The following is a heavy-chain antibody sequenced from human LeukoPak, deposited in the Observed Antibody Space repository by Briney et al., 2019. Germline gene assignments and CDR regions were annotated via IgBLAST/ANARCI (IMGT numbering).Heavy chain of an antibody. V-gene: IGHV3-21*01. CDR1: GFTFSSYS. Sequence: GGSLRLSCAASGFTFSSYSMNWVRQAPGKGLEWVSSISSSSSYIYYADSVKGRFTISRDNAKNSLYLQMNSLRAEDTAVYYCARGTYYYGSGSPTAHFQHWGQGTLVTVSS. CDR2: ISSSSSYI. D-gene: IGHD3-10*01. CDR3: ARGTYYYGSGSPTAHFQH. J-gene: IGHJ1*01.